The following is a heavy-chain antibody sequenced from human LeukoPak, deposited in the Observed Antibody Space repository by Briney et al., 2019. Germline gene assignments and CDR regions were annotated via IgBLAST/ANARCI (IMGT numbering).Heavy chain of an antibody. D-gene: IGHD5-18*01. CDR2: ISNNAVST. Sequence: GGTLRLSCAASGFTFKNYAMSWVRQAPGKGLEWISAISNNAVSTYYADSVKGRFTISRDNSKNTLYLQMNSLRAEDTAVYYCARDTAMAHFDYWGQGTLVTVSS. V-gene: IGHV3-23*01. CDR1: GFTFKNYA. CDR3: ARDTAMAHFDY. J-gene: IGHJ4*02.